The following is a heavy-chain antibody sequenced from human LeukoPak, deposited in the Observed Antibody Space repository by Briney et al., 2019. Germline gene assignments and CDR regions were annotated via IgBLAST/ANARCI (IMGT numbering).Heavy chain of an antibody. Sequence: GGSLRLSCAAAAFTFSNVEMNWVRQAPGKGLEWISYISSRSTTIFYADSVKGRFTISRDNAKNSLYLQMNSLRAEDTATYYCARDRDTTFLRADYWGQGTLVTVSS. V-gene: IGHV3-48*03. CDR3: ARDRDTTFLRADY. D-gene: IGHD2/OR15-2a*01. CDR2: ISSRSTTI. CDR1: AFTFSNVE. J-gene: IGHJ4*02.